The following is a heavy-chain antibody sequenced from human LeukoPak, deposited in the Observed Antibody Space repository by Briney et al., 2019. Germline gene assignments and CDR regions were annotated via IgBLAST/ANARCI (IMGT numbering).Heavy chain of an antibody. D-gene: IGHD3-9*01. J-gene: IGHJ4*02. CDR3: ATNGLRYFDWLPRFDY. V-gene: IGHV1-18*01. CDR2: ISAYNGNT. CDR1: GYTFTSYG. Sequence: AVKVSCKASGYTFTSYGISWVRQAPGQGLEWMGWISAYNGNTKYAQKLQGIVTMTTDTSTSTAYMELRSLRSDDTAVYYCATNGLRYFDWLPRFDYWGQGTLVTV.